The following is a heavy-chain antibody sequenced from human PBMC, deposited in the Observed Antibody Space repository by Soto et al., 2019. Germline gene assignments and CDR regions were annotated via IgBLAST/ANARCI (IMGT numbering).Heavy chain of an antibody. CDR1: GFSFRISL. CDR3: ARDPKTSGGQHWAFNYFDS. Sequence: GGSLRLSCAASGFSFRISLMHGAPQAPAKGPEWVALISYDGTNKFYADSVKGRFTISRDNSKSTLYLQVDSLRPEDAAVYYCARDPKTSGGQHWAFNYFDSWGQGTLVTVSS. V-gene: IGHV3-30-3*01. CDR2: ISYDGTNK. D-gene: IGHD7-27*01. J-gene: IGHJ4*02.